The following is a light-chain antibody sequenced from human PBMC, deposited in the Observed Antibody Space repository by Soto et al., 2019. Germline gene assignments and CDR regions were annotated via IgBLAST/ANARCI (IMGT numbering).Light chain of an antibody. J-gene: IGKJ1*01. Sequence: EIVLTQSPATLSLCPGERATLSCRASQSVSSYLAWYQHKPGQAPRLLIYDASNRATGIPARFSGSGSGTDFTLTISSLEAEDSAVYYCQQRSSWWTFGQGTKVEIK. CDR3: QQRSSWWT. V-gene: IGKV3-11*01. CDR2: DAS. CDR1: QSVSSY.